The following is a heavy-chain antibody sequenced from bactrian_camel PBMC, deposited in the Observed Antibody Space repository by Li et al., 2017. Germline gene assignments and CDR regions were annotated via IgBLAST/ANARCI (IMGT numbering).Heavy chain of an antibody. CDR2: IGSDGVT. D-gene: IGHD2*01. CDR1: GYTYATYC. Sequence: HVQLVESGGGSVQAGGSLRLSCVASGYTYATYCMGWFRQSPEKEREGIASIGSDGVTLYRDSVKGRFTISKDNAKNTLYLKMNSLKPEDTAMYYCAASRAICVGLSQVWYKWWGQGTQVTVS. J-gene: IGHJ4*01. CDR3: AASRAICVGLSQVWYKW. V-gene: IGHV3S55*01.